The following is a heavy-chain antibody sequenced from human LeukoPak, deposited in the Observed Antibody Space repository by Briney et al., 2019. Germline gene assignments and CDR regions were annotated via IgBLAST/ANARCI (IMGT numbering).Heavy chain of an antibody. V-gene: IGHV3-21*04. J-gene: IGHJ4*02. CDR3: AKKYSGSYLSDFDS. CDR1: GFTFSSYS. CDR2: IGSSSSYT. Sequence: GGSLRLSCAASGFTFSSYSMNWVRQAPGKGLEWVSTIGSSSSYTYYADSVKGRFTISRDNAKNSLYLQMNSLSAEDTAIYYCAKKYSGSYLSDFDSWGQGTLVTVSS. D-gene: IGHD1-26*01.